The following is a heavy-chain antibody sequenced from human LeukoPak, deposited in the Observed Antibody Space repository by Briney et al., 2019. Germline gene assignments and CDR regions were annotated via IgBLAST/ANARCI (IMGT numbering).Heavy chain of an antibody. CDR2: ITNSGTTI. D-gene: IGHD3-10*01. J-gene: IGHJ4*02. CDR3: ARARDSGFGELRPFDY. Sequence: GGSLRLSCAASGFTFTDYYMSWIRQAPGKGLEWVSYITNSGTTIYYADSVKGRFTISRDNAKNSLYLQMNSLRAEDTAVYYCARARDSGFGELRPFDYWGQGTLVTVSS. CDR1: GFTFTDYY. V-gene: IGHV3-11*04.